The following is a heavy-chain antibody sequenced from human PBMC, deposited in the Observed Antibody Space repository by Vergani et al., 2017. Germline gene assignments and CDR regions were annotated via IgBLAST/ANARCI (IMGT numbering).Heavy chain of an antibody. CDR3: ARSNTGGYSQFTYYMDV. CDR1: GGTFSSYA. V-gene: IGHV1-69*01. Sequence: QVQLVQSGAEVKKPGSSVKVSCKASGGTFSSYAISWVRQAPGQGLEWMGGIIPIFGTANYAQKFQGRVTITADESTSTAYMELSSLRSEDTAVYYCARSNTGGYSQFTYYMDVWGKGTTVTVSS. CDR2: IIPIFGTA. D-gene: IGHD4-23*01. J-gene: IGHJ6*03.